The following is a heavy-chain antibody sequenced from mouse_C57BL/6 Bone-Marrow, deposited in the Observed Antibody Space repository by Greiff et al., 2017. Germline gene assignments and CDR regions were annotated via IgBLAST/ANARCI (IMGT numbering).Heavy chain of an antibody. V-gene: IGHV1-55*01. CDR2: IYPGSGRT. Sequence: QVQLQQPGAELVKPGASVKMSCKASGYTFTSYWITWVKQRPGQGLEWIGDIYPGSGRTNYNEKFKSKATLTVDTSSNTAYMQLSSLTSEDSAVYEGARPYSSNYWYFDVWGTGTTVTVSS. J-gene: IGHJ1*03. CDR1: GYTFTSYW. D-gene: IGHD2-5*01. CDR3: ARPYSSNYWYFDV.